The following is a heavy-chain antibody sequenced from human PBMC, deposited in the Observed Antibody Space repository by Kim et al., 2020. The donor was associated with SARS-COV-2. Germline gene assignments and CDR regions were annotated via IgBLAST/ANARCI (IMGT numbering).Heavy chain of an antibody. J-gene: IGHJ4*02. CDR2: IFSSGST. D-gene: IGHD2-21*01. Sequence: SETLSLTCTVSGGSISPYYWTWIRQPPGKGLEWIGYIFSSGSTHYSPSLKSRVTMSLDTSMTQFFLKITSVTAADTAIYYCARRAGDSNFDYWGQGTLVTVSS. CDR3: ARRAGDSNFDY. V-gene: IGHV4-59*01. CDR1: GGSISPYY.